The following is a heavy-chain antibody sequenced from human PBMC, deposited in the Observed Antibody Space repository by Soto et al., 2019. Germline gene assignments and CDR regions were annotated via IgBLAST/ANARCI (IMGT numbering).Heavy chain of an antibody. CDR1: GVSIRSPSYF. CDR2: VYSHGDT. Sequence: SETLSLTCIVSGVSIRSPSYFWGWVRQPPGKGLEWIAAVYSHGDTHYNPSLKSRVSISVDTSANQLSLTLTSVTVADTAVYYCARIGGFSAGTFDYWGQGTLVTVSS. J-gene: IGHJ4*02. D-gene: IGHD6-19*01. V-gene: IGHV4-39*01. CDR3: ARIGGFSAGTFDY.